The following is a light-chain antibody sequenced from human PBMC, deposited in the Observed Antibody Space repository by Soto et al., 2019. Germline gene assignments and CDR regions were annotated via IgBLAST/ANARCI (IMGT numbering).Light chain of an antibody. J-gene: IGKJ4*01. CDR1: QGIRND. CDR3: QQVKNYPRT. CDR2: EES. V-gene: IGKV1-17*01. Sequence: DIQITQPSSSLSASAGGRVTITCRASQGIRNDLSWYQQKPGKAPKLLIYEESTLHSGVPSRFSGRKSGTQFTLTIDSLQPEDFATYYCQQVKNYPRTFGGGTKVDIK.